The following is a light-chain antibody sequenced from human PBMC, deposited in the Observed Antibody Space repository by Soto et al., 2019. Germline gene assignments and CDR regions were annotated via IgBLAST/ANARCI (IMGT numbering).Light chain of an antibody. V-gene: IGLV2-11*01. J-gene: IGLJ2*01. CDR1: SSDVGGYNY. CDR3: CSYAGSQVL. CDR2: DVS. Sequence: QSVLTQPRSVSGSPGQSVTISCTGTSSDVGGYNYVSWYQQHPGKAPKLMIYDVSKRPSGVPDRFSGSKSGNTASLTISGLQAEDEADYYCCSYAGSQVLFGGGTKVTVL.